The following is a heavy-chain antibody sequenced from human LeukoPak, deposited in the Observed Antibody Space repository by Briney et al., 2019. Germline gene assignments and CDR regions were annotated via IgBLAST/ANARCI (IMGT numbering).Heavy chain of an antibody. CDR1: GGSISSSSYY. J-gene: IGHJ6*02. D-gene: IGHD6-13*01. V-gene: IGHV4-39*07. CDR2: IYYSGST. Sequence: SETLSLTCTVSGGSISSSSYYWGWIREPSGKGLEWIRSIYYSGSTNYNPSLKSRVTISVDTSKNQFSLKLSSVTAADTAVYYCARDRKKIAAAGTSGRYYYYYYGMDVWGQGTTVTVSS. CDR3: ARDRKKIAAAGTSGRYYYYYYGMDV.